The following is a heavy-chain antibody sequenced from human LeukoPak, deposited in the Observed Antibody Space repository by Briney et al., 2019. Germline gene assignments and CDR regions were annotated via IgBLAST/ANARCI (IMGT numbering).Heavy chain of an antibody. J-gene: IGHJ4*02. D-gene: IGHD2-2*01. CDR3: ARANALYCSSTSCLFDY. Sequence: ASVKVPARLLDTPSPTTIHWVRQAPGQGLEWMAWINPNSGGTYYAQNFHDRITLTRDTSISTAYMELSRLRSDDTAIYYCARANALYCSSTSCLFDYWGQGTLVTVSS. CDR2: INPNSGGT. CDR1: DTPSPTT. V-gene: IGHV1-2*02.